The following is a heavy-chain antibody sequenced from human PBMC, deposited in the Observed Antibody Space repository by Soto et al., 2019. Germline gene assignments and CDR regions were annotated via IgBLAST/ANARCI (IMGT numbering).Heavy chain of an antibody. CDR2: IYYSRNT. CDR1: GGSISSGGYY. D-gene: IGHD3-22*01. V-gene: IGHV4-31*03. J-gene: IGHJ4*02. Sequence: QVQLQESGPGLVKSSQTLSLTCTVSGGSISSGGYYWSWIRQLPGKGLEWIGYIYYSRNTYYNPSLKSRIALSVDTSKNQFSLKLSSVTAADTAVYYCARVVPRYTSGFPYYFDYWGQGTLVTVSS. CDR3: ARVVPRYTSGFPYYFDY.